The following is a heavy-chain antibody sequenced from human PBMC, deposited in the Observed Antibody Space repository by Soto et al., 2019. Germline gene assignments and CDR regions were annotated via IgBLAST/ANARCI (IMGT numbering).Heavy chain of an antibody. CDR1: GGSISSGGYY. CDR2: IYYSGST. V-gene: IGHV4-31*03. Sequence: QVQLQESGPGLVKPSQTLSLTCTVSGGSISSGGYYWSWIRQHPGKGLEWIGYIYYSGSTYYNPSLTSRVTIAVDTSKNQFALKLSSVTAADTAVYYCARVEGAAMAPNSWGQGTLVTVSS. D-gene: IGHD5-18*01. CDR3: ARVEGAAMAPNS. J-gene: IGHJ4*02.